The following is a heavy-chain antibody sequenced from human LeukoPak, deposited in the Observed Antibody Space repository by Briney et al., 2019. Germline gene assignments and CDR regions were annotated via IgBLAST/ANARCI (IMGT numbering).Heavy chain of an antibody. D-gene: IGHD5-18*01. V-gene: IGHV3-23*01. Sequence: GGSLRLSCAASGFTFSNYAMRWVRQAPGKGLEWVSGISGSGGSTYDADSVKGRFTISRDNSKNMLYLQMNSLRVEDTAVYYCAKDKLRAAMALFDYWGQGTLVTVSS. CDR1: GFTFSNYA. CDR3: AKDKLRAAMALFDY. CDR2: ISGSGGST. J-gene: IGHJ4*02.